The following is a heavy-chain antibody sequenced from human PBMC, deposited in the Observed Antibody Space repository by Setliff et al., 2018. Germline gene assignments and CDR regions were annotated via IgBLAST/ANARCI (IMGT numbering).Heavy chain of an antibody. D-gene: IGHD1-26*01. CDR3: VREYSGGGLT. V-gene: IGHV1-18*01. CDR2: ISVYNGNT. CDR1: GYTFTSYG. J-gene: IGHJ3*01. Sequence: SFNFSCKASGYTFTSYGFSWVRHSPGQGLEWMGRISVYNGNTNYGQKYQGRVAMTTDTSTNTVYMELRSLRSDDTAVYFCVREYSGGGLTWGQGTMVTVSS.